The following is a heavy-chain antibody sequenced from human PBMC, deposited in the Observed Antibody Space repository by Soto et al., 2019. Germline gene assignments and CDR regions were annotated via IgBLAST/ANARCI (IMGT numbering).Heavy chain of an antibody. CDR1: GFTFDDYA. CDR2: ISWNSGSI. CDR3: AKDIGIAVAGTGSFDY. Sequence: GGSLRLSCAASGFTFDDYAMHWVRQAPGKGLEWVSGISWNSGSIGYADSVKGRFTISRDNAKNSLYLQMNSLRAEDTALYYCAKDIGIAVAGTGSFDYWGQGTLVTVSS. D-gene: IGHD6-19*01. J-gene: IGHJ4*02. V-gene: IGHV3-9*01.